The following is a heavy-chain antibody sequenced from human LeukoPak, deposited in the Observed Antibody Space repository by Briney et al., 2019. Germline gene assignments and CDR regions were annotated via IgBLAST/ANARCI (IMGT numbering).Heavy chain of an antibody. D-gene: IGHD3-16*01. J-gene: IGHJ6*03. CDR2: IYYSGSP. V-gene: IGHV4-59*01. CDR3: ASETSQKGAHYMDV. Sequence: SETLSLTCTVSGGSIRSYYWSWIRQAPGKGLEWIGYIYYSGSPNYKSPLQNRVTISVRTVKNQFSLKLRSRDAADTAVYYCASETSQKGAHYMDVWGKGTTVTISS. CDR1: GGSIRSYY.